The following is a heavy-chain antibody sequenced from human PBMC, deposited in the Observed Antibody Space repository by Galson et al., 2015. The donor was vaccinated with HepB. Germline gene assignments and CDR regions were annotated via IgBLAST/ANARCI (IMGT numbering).Heavy chain of an antibody. V-gene: IGHV3-21*01. CDR2: ISSSSSYI. CDR1: GFTFSSYS. J-gene: IGHJ6*02. Sequence: SLRLSCAASGFTFSSYSMNWVRQAPGKGLEWVSSISSSSSYIYYADSVKGRFTISRDNAKNSLYLQMNSLRAEDTAVYYCARDLYDFWSGYYHYFYGMDVWGQGTPVTVSS. D-gene: IGHD3-3*01. CDR3: ARDLYDFWSGYYHYFYGMDV.